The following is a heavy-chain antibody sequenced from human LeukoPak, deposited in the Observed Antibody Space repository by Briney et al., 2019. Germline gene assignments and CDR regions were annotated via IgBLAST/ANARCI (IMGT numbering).Heavy chain of an antibody. CDR3: ARLHYYDSSGYYPHFYYYYGMDV. V-gene: IGHV1-69*04. D-gene: IGHD3-22*01. CDR1: GGTFSSYA. Sequence: SVKVSCKASGGTFSSYAISWVRQAPGQGLEWMGRIIPILGIANYAQKFQGRVTITADKSTSTAYMELSSLRSEDTAVYYCARLHYYDSSGYYPHFYYYYGMDVWGQGTTVTVSS. CDR2: IIPILGIA. J-gene: IGHJ6*02.